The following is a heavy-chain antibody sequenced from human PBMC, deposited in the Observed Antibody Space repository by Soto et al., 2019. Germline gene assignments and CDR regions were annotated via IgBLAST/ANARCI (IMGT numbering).Heavy chain of an antibody. CDR3: ARVYYYGSGSYDAFDI. Sequence: QVQLVQSGAEVKKPGSSVKVSCKASGGTFSSYAISWVRQAPGQGLEWMGGIIPIFGTANYAQKFQGRVTITADESTSTAYMELSSLRSEDTAVYYCARVYYYGSGSYDAFDIWGQGTMVTVSS. J-gene: IGHJ3*02. D-gene: IGHD3-10*01. CDR1: GGTFSSYA. CDR2: IIPIFGTA. V-gene: IGHV1-69*01.